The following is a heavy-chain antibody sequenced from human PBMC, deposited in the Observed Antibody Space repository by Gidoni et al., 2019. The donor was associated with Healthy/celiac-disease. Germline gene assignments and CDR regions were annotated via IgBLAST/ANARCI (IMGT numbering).Heavy chain of an antibody. Sequence: QVQLQQWGAGLLKPSETLSLTCAVYGGSFSGYYWSWIRQPPGKGLEWIWEINHSGSTNYNPSLKSRVTISVDTSKNQFSLKLSSVTAADTAVYYCARGPYRKYYDFWSGYYTRDNWFDPWGQGTLVTVSS. D-gene: IGHD3-3*01. V-gene: IGHV4-34*01. J-gene: IGHJ5*02. CDR3: ARGPYRKYYDFWSGYYTRDNWFDP. CDR2: INHSGST. CDR1: GGSFSGYY.